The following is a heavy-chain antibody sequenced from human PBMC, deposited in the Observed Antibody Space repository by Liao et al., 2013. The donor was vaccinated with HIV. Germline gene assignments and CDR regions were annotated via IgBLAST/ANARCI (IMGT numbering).Heavy chain of an antibody. J-gene: IGHJ3*02. CDR1: GGSINSGDFS. CDR2: IYTSGST. V-gene: IGHV4-61*02. D-gene: IGHD3-10*01. Sequence: QVQLQESGPGLVRPSQTLSLSCTASGGSINSGDFSWSWIRQPAGKGLEWIGRIYTSGSTNYNPSLKSRVTMSVDTSKNQFSLKLSSVTAADTAVYYCASSPFGETYAFDIWGQGTMVTVSS. CDR3: ASSPFGETYAFDI.